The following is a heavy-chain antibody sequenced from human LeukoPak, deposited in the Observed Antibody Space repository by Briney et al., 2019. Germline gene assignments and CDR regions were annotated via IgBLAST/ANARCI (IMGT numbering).Heavy chain of an antibody. CDR1: GFTFSSYE. CDR3: VELGITMIGGV. V-gene: IGHV3-48*03. Sequence: QPGGSLRLSCAASGFTFSSYEMNWVRQAPGKGLEWVSYISSSGSTIYYADSVKGRFTISRDNAKNSLYLQMNSLGAEDTAVYYCVELGITMIGGVWGKGTTVTISS. J-gene: IGHJ6*04. D-gene: IGHD3-10*02. CDR2: ISSSGSTI.